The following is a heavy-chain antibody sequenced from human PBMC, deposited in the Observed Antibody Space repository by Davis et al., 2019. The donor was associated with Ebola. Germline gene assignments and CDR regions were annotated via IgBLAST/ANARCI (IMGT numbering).Heavy chain of an antibody. V-gene: IGHV3-33*01. J-gene: IGHJ3*02. CDR3: ASAVAGPVDAFDI. Sequence: GESLKISCAASGFTFSSYGMHWVRQAPGKGLEWVAVIWYDGSNKYYADSVKGRFTISRDNSKNTLYLQMNSLRAEDTAVYYCASAVAGPVDAFDIWGQGTMVTVSS. D-gene: IGHD6-19*01. CDR2: IWYDGSNK. CDR1: GFTFSSYG.